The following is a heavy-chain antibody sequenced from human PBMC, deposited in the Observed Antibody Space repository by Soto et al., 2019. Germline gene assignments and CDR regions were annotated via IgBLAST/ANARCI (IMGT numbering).Heavy chain of an antibody. D-gene: IGHD3-16*01. J-gene: IGHJ4*02. CDR2: IYSGGGT. Sequence: WSLRLSCAASGFTVSRSYMTWVRQAPGKGLEWVSTIYSGGGTYYTDSVKGRFTIFRDNFKNTLYLHMNSLRAEDSAVYYCARAVWNDSLPTSWGQGTLVTVSS. CDR3: ARAVWNDSLPTS. CDR1: GFTVSRSY. V-gene: IGHV3-53*01.